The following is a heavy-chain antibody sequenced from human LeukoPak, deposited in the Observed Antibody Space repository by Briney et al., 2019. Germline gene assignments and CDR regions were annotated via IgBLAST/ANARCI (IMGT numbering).Heavy chain of an antibody. J-gene: IGHJ3*02. V-gene: IGHV3-53*01. CDR1: GVTVSSNY. Sequence: GGSLRLSCAASGVTVSSNYMSWVRQAPGKGLEWVSVIYSGGSTYYADSVKGRFTISRDNSKNTLYLQMNSLRAEDTAVYYCAREYYYGSDSNAFDIWGQGTMVTVSS. D-gene: IGHD3-10*01. CDR3: AREYYYGSDSNAFDI. CDR2: IYSGGST.